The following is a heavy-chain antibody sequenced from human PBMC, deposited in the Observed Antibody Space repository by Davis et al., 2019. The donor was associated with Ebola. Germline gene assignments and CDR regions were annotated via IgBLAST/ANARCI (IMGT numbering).Heavy chain of an antibody. CDR3: ARVPSTIFGVVAQFDP. CDR2: IIPIFGTA. D-gene: IGHD3-3*01. Sequence: AASVKVSCKASGGTFSSYAISWVRQAPGQGLEWMGGIIPIFGTANYAQKFQGRVTITADKSTSTAYMELSSLRSEDTAVYYCARVPSTIFGVVAQFDPWGQGTLVTVSS. V-gene: IGHV1-69*06. CDR1: GGTFSSYA. J-gene: IGHJ5*02.